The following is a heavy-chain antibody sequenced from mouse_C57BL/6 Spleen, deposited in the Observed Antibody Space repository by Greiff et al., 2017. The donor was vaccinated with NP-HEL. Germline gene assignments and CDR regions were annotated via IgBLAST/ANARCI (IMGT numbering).Heavy chain of an antibody. V-gene: IGHV1-15*01. J-gene: IGHJ1*03. Sequence: VQLQQSGAELVRPGASVTLSCKASGYTFTDYEMHWVKQTPVHGLEWIGAIDPETGGTAYNQKFKGKAILTADKSSRTAYMELRSLTSEDSAVYYCTREVRRGSSYEYFDVWGTGTTVTVSS. CDR3: TREVRRGSSYEYFDV. CDR1: GYTFTDYE. D-gene: IGHD1-1*01. CDR2: IDPETGGT.